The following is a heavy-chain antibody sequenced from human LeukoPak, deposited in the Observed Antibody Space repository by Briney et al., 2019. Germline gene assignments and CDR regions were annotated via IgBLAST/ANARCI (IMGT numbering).Heavy chain of an antibody. J-gene: IGHJ3*02. V-gene: IGHV4-31*03. CDR3: ASAPPEEDAFDI. CDR2: IYYSGST. Sequence: SETLSLTCTVSGGSISRGGYYWSWIRQHPGKGLEWIGYIYYSGSTYYNPSLKSRVTISVDTSKNQFSLKLSSVTAADTAVYYCASAPPEEDAFDIWGQGTMVTVSS. CDR1: GGSISRGGYY.